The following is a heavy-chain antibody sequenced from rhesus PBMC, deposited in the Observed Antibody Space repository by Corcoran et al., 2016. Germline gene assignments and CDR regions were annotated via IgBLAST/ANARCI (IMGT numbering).Heavy chain of an antibody. V-gene: IGHV3-178*01. Sequence: EVQLVESGGGLAKPGGSLRLSCAASGFTFSDYYMDWVRQAHGKGLEWVSRIGNGGGSTWYGDSVKDRFSISRENANITLFFRITSLRAMETAVYYCAGLGGYGSSNYWGQGVLVTVSS. CDR2: IGNGGGST. J-gene: IGHJ4*01. D-gene: IGHD4-29*01. CDR3: AGLGGYGSSNY. CDR1: GFTFSDYY.